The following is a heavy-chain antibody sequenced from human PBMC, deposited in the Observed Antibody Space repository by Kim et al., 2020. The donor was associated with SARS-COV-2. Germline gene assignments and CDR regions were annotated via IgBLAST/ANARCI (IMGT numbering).Heavy chain of an antibody. Sequence: GGSLRLSCVVSGFTFSDHYMDWVRQAPGKGPEWVGRSRDKANGYTTEYVASVKGRFTISRDDSKNSLYLQMNSLKTEDTAVYYCARSGLSGSYTRLDYWGQGTLVTVSS. V-gene: IGHV3-72*01. D-gene: IGHD1-26*01. J-gene: IGHJ4*02. CDR2: SRDKANGYTT. CDR3: ARSGLSGSYTRLDY. CDR1: GFTFSDHY.